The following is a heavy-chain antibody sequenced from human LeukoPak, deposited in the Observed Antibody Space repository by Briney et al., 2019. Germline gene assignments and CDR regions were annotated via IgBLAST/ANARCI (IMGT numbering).Heavy chain of an antibody. V-gene: IGHV4-34*01. D-gene: IGHD2-8*01. CDR3: ARATYCTTTSCHPLGWFDP. J-gene: IGHJ5*02. CDR2: INHSGSF. CDR1: GGPFSGYY. Sequence: SETLSLTCAVYGGPFSGYYWSWIRQAPGKGLEWSGEINHSGSFNSHPSLKCQLLILVATSKTHFSLKLSSVTAADTAAYYCARATYCTTTSCHPLGWFDPWGQGNLVTVSS.